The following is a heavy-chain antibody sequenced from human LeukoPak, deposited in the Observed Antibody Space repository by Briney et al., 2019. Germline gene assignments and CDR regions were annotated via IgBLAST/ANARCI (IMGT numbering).Heavy chain of an antibody. CDR3: ARCDYDAFDI. V-gene: IGHV4-59*11. CDR1: GGSIGNHY. CDR2: IYYSGST. J-gene: IGHJ3*02. D-gene: IGHD4-17*01. Sequence: PSETLSLTCTVSGGSIGNHYWSWIRQPPGKGLEWIGYIYYSGSTNYNPSLKSRVTISVDTSKNQFSLKLSSVTAADTAVYYCARCDYDAFDIWGQGTMVTVSS.